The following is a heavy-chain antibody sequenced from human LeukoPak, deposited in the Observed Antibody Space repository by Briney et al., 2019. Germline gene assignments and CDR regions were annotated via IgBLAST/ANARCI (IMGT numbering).Heavy chain of an antibody. CDR1: GGSMSGYY. V-gene: IGHV4-59*08. D-gene: IGHD3-22*01. CDR2: MYYSGST. Sequence: PSETLSLTCTGSGGSMSGYYWSWIRQSPDKGLVWIGYMYYSGSTNYNPSLKSRVTISIDMSKNQFSLTLSSVTAADAALYYCARHFTYYYDSSGYPRDAFDIWGQGTMVTVSS. J-gene: IGHJ3*02. CDR3: ARHFTYYYDSSGYPRDAFDI.